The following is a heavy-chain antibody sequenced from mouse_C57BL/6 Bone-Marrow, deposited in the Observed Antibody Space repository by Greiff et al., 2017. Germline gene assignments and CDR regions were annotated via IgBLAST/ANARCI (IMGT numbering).Heavy chain of an antibody. CDR1: GYTFTSYW. Sequence: QVQLQQPGAELVKPGASVKLSCKASGYTFTSYWMHWVKQRPGRGLEWIGRFDPNSGGTKYNEKFKSKATLTVDKPSSTAYMQLSSLTSEDSAVYYCARSPHYYGSSYYFDYWGQGTTLTVSS. CDR2: FDPNSGGT. J-gene: IGHJ2*01. V-gene: IGHV1-72*01. CDR3: ARSPHYYGSSYYFDY. D-gene: IGHD1-1*01.